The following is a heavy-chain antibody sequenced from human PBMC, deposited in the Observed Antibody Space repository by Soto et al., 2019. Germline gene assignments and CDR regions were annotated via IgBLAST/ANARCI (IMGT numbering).Heavy chain of an antibody. Sequence: ASVKVSCKASGYTFTSYGISWVRQAPGQGLEWMGWISAYNGNTNYAQKLRGRVTMTTDTSTSTAYMELRSLRSDDTAVYYCARVGPDIVVVVAQGGDDAFDIWGQGTMVTVSS. CDR1: GYTFTSYG. CDR3: ARVGPDIVVVVAQGGDDAFDI. V-gene: IGHV1-18*01. D-gene: IGHD2-15*01. J-gene: IGHJ3*02. CDR2: ISAYNGNT.